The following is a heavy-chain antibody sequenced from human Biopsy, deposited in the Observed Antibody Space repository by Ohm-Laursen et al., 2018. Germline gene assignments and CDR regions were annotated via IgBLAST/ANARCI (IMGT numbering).Heavy chain of an antibody. CDR1: GFTFGDYY. CDR3: VTEGAGSYNEN. J-gene: IGHJ4*02. Sequence: SLRLSCSASGFTFGDYYMSWIRQAPGKGLEWLSYISGSGVTKMYADSVKGRFTVSRDNAKNSLYLEMNNLTVEDTAVYYCVTEGAGSYNENWGQGTLVSVSS. CDR2: ISGSGVTK. V-gene: IGHV3-11*01. D-gene: IGHD3-10*01.